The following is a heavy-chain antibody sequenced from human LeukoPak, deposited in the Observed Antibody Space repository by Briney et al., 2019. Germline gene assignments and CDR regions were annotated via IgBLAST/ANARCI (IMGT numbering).Heavy chain of an antibody. Sequence: SVKVSCKASGGTFSSYAISWVRQAPGQGLEWMGGIIPIFGTANYAQKFQGRVTITADESTSTAYMELSSLRSEDTAVYYCARGANYYDSSGYYGYYYFDYWGQGTLVTVSS. J-gene: IGHJ4*02. D-gene: IGHD3-22*01. V-gene: IGHV1-69*13. CDR3: ARGANYYDSSGYYGYYYFDY. CDR2: IIPIFGTA. CDR1: GGTFSSYA.